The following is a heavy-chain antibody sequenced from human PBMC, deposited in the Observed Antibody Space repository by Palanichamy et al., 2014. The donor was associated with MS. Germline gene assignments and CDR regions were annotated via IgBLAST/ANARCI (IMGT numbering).Heavy chain of an antibody. CDR1: GGSISGYY. CDR3: ARHTPVAAPLYNWFDP. V-gene: IGHV4-59*08. J-gene: IGHJ5*02. Sequence: QVQLQESGPGLVKPSETLSLTCTVSGGSISGYYWSWIRQPPGKGLEWIGYIYYSGSTNYNPSLKSRVTISVDTSMNQFSLRLTSVTAADTAVYYCARHTPVAAPLYNWFDPWGQGTLVTVSS. D-gene: IGHD6-19*01. CDR2: IYYSGST.